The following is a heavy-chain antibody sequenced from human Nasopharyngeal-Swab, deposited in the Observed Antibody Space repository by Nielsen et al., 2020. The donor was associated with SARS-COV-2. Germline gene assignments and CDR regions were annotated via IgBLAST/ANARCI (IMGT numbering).Heavy chain of an antibody. CDR3: AKEPFYDFWSGYYWDY. Sequence: WIRQPPGKGLEWVSAISGSDGSTYYADSVKGRFTISRDNSKNTLYLQMNSLRAEDTAVYYCAKEPFYDFWSGYYWDYWGQGTLVTVSS. CDR2: ISGSDGST. V-gene: IGHV3-23*01. J-gene: IGHJ4*02. D-gene: IGHD3-3*01.